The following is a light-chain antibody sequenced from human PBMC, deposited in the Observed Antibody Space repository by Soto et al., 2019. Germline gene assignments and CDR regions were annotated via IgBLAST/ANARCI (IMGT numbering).Light chain of an antibody. CDR3: VTWDDSLSGLV. J-gene: IGLJ3*02. V-gene: IGLV1-51*01. CDR2: DNY. CDR1: TSNIGKNY. Sequence: QSVLTQPPSVSAAPGQKVSISCSGSTSNIGKNYVTWYQQLPGAVPRLLIYDNYRRSSGIPDRFSGSRSATSATLDIAGLQPGDEADYYCVTWDDSLSGLVLGGGTKLTVL.